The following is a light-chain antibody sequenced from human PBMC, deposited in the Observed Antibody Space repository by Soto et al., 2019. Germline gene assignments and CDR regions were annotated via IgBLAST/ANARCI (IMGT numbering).Light chain of an antibody. CDR1: SSDVGGYNF. V-gene: IGLV2-14*01. CDR3: SSYTSSSTRVL. J-gene: IGLJ2*01. CDR2: EVN. Sequence: QSALTQPASVSGSPGQSITISCTGTSSDVGGYNFVSWYQQHPGKAPKLMIYEVNYRPSGISNRFSGSKSGNTASLTISGLQAEDEADYYCSSYTSSSTRVLFGGGTQLTVL.